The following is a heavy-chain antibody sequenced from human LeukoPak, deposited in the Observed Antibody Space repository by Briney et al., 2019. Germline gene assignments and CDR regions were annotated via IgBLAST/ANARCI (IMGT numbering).Heavy chain of an antibody. J-gene: IGHJ4*02. V-gene: IGHV3-48*01. CDR2: ISNSRTTI. CDR1: GFTFSSYN. D-gene: IGHD1-20*01. CDR3: ARPGEGDNWNPWVV. Sequence: PGGSLRLSCAASGFTFSSYNMNWVRQAPGKGLEWISYISNSRTTIYYADSVKGRFTISRGNAKSSLYLQMNSLRAEDTAVYYCARPGEGDNWNPWVVWGQGTLVTVSS.